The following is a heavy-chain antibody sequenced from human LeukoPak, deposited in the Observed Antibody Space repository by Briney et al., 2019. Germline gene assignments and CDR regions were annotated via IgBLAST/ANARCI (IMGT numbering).Heavy chain of an antibody. CDR3: AKDQNYDSSGYYYDY. J-gene: IGHJ4*02. CDR2: ISGSGGST. Sequence: GGSLRLSCAASGFTFSSYAMSWVRQAPGKGLEWVSAISGSGGSTYYADSVKGRFTFSRDNSKNTLYLQMNSLRAEDTAVYYCAKDQNYDSSGYYYDYWGQGTLATVSS. CDR1: GFTFSSYA. D-gene: IGHD3-22*01. V-gene: IGHV3-23*01.